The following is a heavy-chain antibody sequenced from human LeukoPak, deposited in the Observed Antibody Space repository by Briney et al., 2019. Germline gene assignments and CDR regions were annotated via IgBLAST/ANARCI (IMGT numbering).Heavy chain of an antibody. D-gene: IGHD1-20*01. Sequence: SETLSLTCTVSGGSISSSSYYWGWIRQPPGQGLEWIGIIFYSGSAYYNPSLKSRVTISVDTSKNQFSLKLSSVTAADTAVYYCATTHTYNWYDRWFAPWGQGTLVTVSS. J-gene: IGHJ5*02. CDR3: ATTHTYNWYDRWFAP. CDR1: GGSISSSSYY. CDR2: IFYSGSA. V-gene: IGHV4-39*07.